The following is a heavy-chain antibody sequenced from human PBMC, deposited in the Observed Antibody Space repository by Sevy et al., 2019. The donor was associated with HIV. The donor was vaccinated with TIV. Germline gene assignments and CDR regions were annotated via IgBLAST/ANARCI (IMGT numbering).Heavy chain of an antibody. J-gene: IGHJ6*02. V-gene: IGHV3-53*01. D-gene: IGHD2-15*01. CDR1: GFSVSSNY. CDR2: IHRVGKI. CDR3: AREDIVLGEDNYYGIDV. Sequence: GGSLRLSCAASGFSVSSNYMSWVRQAPGKGPEWVSVIHRVGKISYADSVQGRFTISRDNSKNTLYLQMNSLRAEDTAVYYCAREDIVLGEDNYYGIDVWGQGTTITVSS.